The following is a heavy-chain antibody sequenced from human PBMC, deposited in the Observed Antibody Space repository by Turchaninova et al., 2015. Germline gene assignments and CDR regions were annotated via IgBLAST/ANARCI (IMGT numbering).Heavy chain of an antibody. J-gene: IGHJ3*01. V-gene: IGHV5-51*01. CDR3: ARPYVFAV. CDR2: IYPGDSDT. CDR1: GYNFANSW. Sequence: EVQLVQSGAEVKEPGESLKISCKGSGYNFANSWIGWVRQMPGKGLEWMGIIYPGDSDTRYSPSFQGQVTISADKSISTAYLQLSSLKASDTALSYCARPYVFAVWGQGTMVTLSS.